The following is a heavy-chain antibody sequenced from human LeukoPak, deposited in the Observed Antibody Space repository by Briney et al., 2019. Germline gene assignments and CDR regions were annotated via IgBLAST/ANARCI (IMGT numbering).Heavy chain of an antibody. D-gene: IGHD5-12*01. Sequence: GGSLRLSCVASGFTFSSYWMSWVRQAPGKGLEWVANIKQDGSEKYYVDSVKGRFTISRDNAKNSLYLQMNSLRAEDTAVYYCARGAWPFDYWGQGTLVSVSS. CDR1: GFTFSSYW. CDR2: IKQDGSEK. CDR3: ARGAWPFDY. J-gene: IGHJ4*02. V-gene: IGHV3-7*01.